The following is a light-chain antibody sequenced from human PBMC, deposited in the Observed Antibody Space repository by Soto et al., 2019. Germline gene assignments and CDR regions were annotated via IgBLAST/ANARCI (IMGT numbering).Light chain of an antibody. J-gene: IGKJ5*01. CDR1: QTVSITY. CDR2: GAS. Sequence: VLTQSPGTLSLSPGESATLSCRASQTVSITYLTWYQQKPGQAPRLLIFGASKRATGIPDRFSGSGSGRDFTLTISSLEPEDFAVYYCQQRSNWPPRITFGQGTRLEIK. CDR3: QQRSNWPPRIT. V-gene: IGKV3D-20*02.